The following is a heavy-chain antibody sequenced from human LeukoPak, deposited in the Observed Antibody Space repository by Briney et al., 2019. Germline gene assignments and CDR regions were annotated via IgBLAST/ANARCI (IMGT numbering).Heavy chain of an antibody. Sequence: GGSLGLSCAASGFTFSSYWMSWVRQAPGKGLEWVANIKQDGSEKYYVDSVKGRFTISRDNAKNSLYLQMNSLRAEDTAVYYCAREFTAIQLWLYYYYGMDVWGQGTTVTVSS. CDR1: GFTFSSYW. D-gene: IGHD5-18*01. V-gene: IGHV3-7*01. CDR3: AREFTAIQLWLYYYYGMDV. CDR2: IKQDGSEK. J-gene: IGHJ6*02.